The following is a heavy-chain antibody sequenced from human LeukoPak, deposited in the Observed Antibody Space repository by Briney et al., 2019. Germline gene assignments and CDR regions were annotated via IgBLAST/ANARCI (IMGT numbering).Heavy chain of an antibody. D-gene: IGHD4-17*01. Sequence: GGSLRLSCAASGFTFSSYWMSWVRQAPVKGLEWVANIKQDGSEKYYVDSVKGRFTISRDNAKNSLYLQMNSLRAEDTAVYYCARIFNGDYFDYWGQGTLVTVSS. V-gene: IGHV3-7*02. CDR1: GFTFSSYW. CDR2: IKQDGSEK. CDR3: ARIFNGDYFDY. J-gene: IGHJ4*02.